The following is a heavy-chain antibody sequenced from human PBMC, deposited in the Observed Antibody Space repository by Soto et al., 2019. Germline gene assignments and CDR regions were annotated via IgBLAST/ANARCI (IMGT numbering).Heavy chain of an antibody. D-gene: IGHD2-15*01. Sequence: QVQLQESGPGLVKPSQTLSLTCTVSGGSISSGGYYWSWIRQHPGKGLEWIGYIYYSGSTYYNPSLKSRVTMSVDTSKNQFSLKLSSVTAADTAVYYCARVGCSGGSCYSSFDYWGQGTLVTVSS. V-gene: IGHV4-31*03. CDR3: ARVGCSGGSCYSSFDY. CDR1: GGSISSGGYY. J-gene: IGHJ4*02. CDR2: IYYSGST.